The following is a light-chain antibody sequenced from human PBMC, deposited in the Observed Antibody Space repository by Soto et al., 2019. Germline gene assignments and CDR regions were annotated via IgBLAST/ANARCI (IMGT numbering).Light chain of an antibody. Sequence: QSALTQPPSASGSPGQSVTISCTGTSSDVGGYNYVSWYQQHPGKAPKLMIYEVSKRPSGVPDRFSGSKSGNTASLTISGLQAEDEADYYCSSHNPIGTLQIFGPGTKLTVL. J-gene: IGLJ1*01. CDR3: SSHNPIGTLQI. CDR1: SSDVGGYNY. CDR2: EVS. V-gene: IGLV2-8*01.